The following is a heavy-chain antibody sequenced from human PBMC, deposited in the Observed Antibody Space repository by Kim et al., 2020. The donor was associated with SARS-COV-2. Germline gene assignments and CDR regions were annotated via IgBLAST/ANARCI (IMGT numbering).Heavy chain of an antibody. J-gene: IGHJ4*02. Sequence: TRVAQEFWGRVTVTRDTTTSTLYMELTSRRSEDTAVYYCAREGESLKHFDYWGQGTLVTVSS. V-gene: IGHV1-46*01. CDR3: AREGESLKHFDY. D-gene: IGHD3-16*01. CDR2: T.